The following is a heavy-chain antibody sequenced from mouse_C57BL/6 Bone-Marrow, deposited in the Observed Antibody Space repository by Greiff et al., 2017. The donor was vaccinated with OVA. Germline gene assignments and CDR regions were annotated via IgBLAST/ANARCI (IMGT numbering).Heavy chain of an antibody. J-gene: IGHJ1*03. D-gene: IGHD3-3*01. CDR2: INYDGSST. Sequence: EVQLLESEGGLVQPGSSMKLSCTASGFTFSDYYMAWVRQVPEKGLEWVANINYDGSSTYYLDSLKSRFIISRDNAKNTLYLQMSSLKSEDTATYYCARGGWDWYFDVWGTGTTVTVSS. CDR3: ARGGWDWYFDV. V-gene: IGHV5-16*01. CDR1: GFTFSDYY.